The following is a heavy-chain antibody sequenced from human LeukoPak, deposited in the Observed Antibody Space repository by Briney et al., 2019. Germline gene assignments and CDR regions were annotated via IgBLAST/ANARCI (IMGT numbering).Heavy chain of an antibody. D-gene: IGHD5-18*01. CDR3: ARDLSGVTGYTYGRGIDY. CDR2: IKKDGSEK. CDR1: GFTFSNYE. J-gene: IGHJ4*02. V-gene: IGHV3-7*01. Sequence: QTGGSLRLSCEASGFTFSNYEMNWVRQAPGKGLEWVANIKKDGSEKYYVDSVKGRFTISRDNAKTSLYLQMNSLRAEDTAVYYCARDLSGVTGYTYGRGIDYWGQGTLVTVSS.